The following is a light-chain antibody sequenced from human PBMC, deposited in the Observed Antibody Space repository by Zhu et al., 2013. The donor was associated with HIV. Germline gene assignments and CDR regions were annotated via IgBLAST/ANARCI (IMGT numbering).Light chain of an antibody. J-gene: IGKJ2*01. CDR1: QSISTN. CDR2: GAS. Sequence: EIVMTQSPATLSVSPGQRATLSCRASQSISTNLAWYQQRPGQAPRLLIYGASIRATGISARFSGSGSGTDFTLTISSLEPEDFTVYYCQQRSKWPPFTFGQGTKLEIK. CDR3: QQRSKWPPFT. V-gene: IGKV3-11*01.